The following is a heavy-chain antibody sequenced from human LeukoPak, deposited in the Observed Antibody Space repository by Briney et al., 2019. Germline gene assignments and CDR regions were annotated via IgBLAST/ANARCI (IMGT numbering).Heavy chain of an antibody. CDR3: ARVGPNYYYDSSGQYRYFDY. CDR2: IYYSGST. J-gene: IGHJ4*02. Sequence: SSEALSLTCTVTGGSISSYYWSWIRQPPGKGLEWIGYIYYSGSTNYNPSLKSRVTISVDTSKNQFSLKLSSVTAADTAVYYCARVGPNYYYDSSGQYRYFDYWGQGTLVTVSS. D-gene: IGHD3-22*01. V-gene: IGHV4-59*01. CDR1: GGSISSYY.